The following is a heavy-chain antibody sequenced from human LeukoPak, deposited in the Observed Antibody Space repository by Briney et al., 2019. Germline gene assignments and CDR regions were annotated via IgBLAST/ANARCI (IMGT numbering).Heavy chain of an antibody. Sequence: SETLSLTCTVSGYSISSGYYWGWIRQPPGKGLEWIGSIYHSGSTYYNPSLKSRVTISVDTSKNQFSLKLSSVTAADTAVYYCASPSGSYYPGYLDYWGQGTLVTVSS. J-gene: IGHJ4*02. CDR2: IYHSGST. CDR3: ASPSGSYYPGYLDY. D-gene: IGHD3-10*01. V-gene: IGHV4-38-2*02. CDR1: GYSISSGYY.